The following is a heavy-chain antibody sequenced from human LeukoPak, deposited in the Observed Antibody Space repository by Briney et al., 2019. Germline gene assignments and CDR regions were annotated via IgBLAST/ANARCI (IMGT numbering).Heavy chain of an antibody. CDR3: ARDLFGESVFDP. CDR1: GGSFSGYY. J-gene: IGHJ5*02. Sequence: KSSETLSLTCAVYGGSFSGYYWSWIRQPPGKGLEWIGEINHSGSTNYNPSLKSRVTISVDTSKNQFSLKLSSVTAADTAVYYCARDLFGESVFDPWGQGTLVTVSS. V-gene: IGHV4-34*01. D-gene: IGHD3-10*01. CDR2: INHSGST.